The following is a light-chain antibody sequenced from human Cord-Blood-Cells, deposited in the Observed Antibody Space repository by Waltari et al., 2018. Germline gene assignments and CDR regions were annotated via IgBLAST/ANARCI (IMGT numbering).Light chain of an antibody. CDR3: AAWDDSLSGWV. J-gene: IGLJ3*02. Sequence: QSVLTQPPSESGTPGQRVTISCSGSSSNIGSNYVYWHQQLPGTAPILLIYRNNQRPSGVPDRFAGSKSGTAASLAISGLRSEDEADYYCAAWDDSLSGWVFGGGTKLTVL. V-gene: IGLV1-47*01. CDR1: SSNIGSNY. CDR2: RNN.